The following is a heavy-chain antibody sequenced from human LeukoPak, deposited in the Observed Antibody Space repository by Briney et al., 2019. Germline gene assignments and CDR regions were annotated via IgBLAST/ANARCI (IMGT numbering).Heavy chain of an antibody. D-gene: IGHD2-15*01. Sequence: GGSLRLSCAASGLTFRSYSMNWVRQAPGKGLEWVSSISSSSSYIYYADSVKGRFTISRDNAKNSLYLQMNSLRAEDTAVYYCARAACGSCPFDTWGQGTLVTVSS. CDR3: ARAACGSCPFDT. CDR1: GLTFRSYS. J-gene: IGHJ5*02. CDR2: ISSSSSYI. V-gene: IGHV3-21*01.